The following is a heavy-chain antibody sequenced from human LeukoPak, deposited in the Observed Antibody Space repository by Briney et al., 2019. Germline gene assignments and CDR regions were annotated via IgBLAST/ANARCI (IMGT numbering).Heavy chain of an antibody. D-gene: IGHD3-22*01. J-gene: IGHJ4*02. CDR2: IIPIFGTA. CDR1: GGTFSSYA. V-gene: IGHV1-69*13. CDR3: ATVYDSSGPFDY. Sequence: SVKVSCKASGGTFSSYAISWVRQAPGQGLEWMGGIIPIFGTANYAQKFQGRVTITADESTSTAYMELSSLRSEDTAVYYCATVYDSSGPFDYWGQGILVTVSS.